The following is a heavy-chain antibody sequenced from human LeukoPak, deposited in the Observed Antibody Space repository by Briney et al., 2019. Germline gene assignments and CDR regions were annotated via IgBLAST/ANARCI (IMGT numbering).Heavy chain of an antibody. D-gene: IGHD6-19*01. CDR1: GGTFSSYA. J-gene: IGHJ4*02. V-gene: IGHV1-69*04. Sequence: SVKVSCKASGGTFSSYAISWVRQAPGQGLEWMGRIIPILGIANYAQKFQGRVTITADKSTSTAYMELSSLRSEDTAVYYCARTIAVAGPFDYWGQGTLVTVSS. CDR3: ARTIAVAGPFDY. CDR2: IIPILGIA.